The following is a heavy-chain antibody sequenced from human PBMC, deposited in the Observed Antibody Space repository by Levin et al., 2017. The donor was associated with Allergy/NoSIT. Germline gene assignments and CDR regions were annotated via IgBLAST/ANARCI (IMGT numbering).Heavy chain of an antibody. J-gene: IGHJ4*02. Sequence: PSETLSLTCAASGFTFSTYAMNWVRQAPGQGLEWVSSVSNDGKYTFYADFVEGRFTISRDNSKDTLYLRMNSLRAEDTALYYCAKDDGAAYYSFDSWGQGTLVTVSS. CDR3: AKDDGAAYYSFDS. CDR1: GFTFSTYA. V-gene: IGHV3-23*01. D-gene: IGHD1-26*01. CDR2: VSNDGKYT.